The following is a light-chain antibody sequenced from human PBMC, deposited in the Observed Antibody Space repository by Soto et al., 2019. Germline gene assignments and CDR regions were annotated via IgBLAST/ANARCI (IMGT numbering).Light chain of an antibody. J-gene: IGKJ1*01. CDR3: KKYGRSKLT. CDR2: GAS. Sequence: IFLTQSPVTLAFSPVERATLSCMASQSVSRSYLAWYQQKPGQAPRLLIYGASSRATGIPDRFSGSGSGTDLTITIRRLAPADFEVYHCKKYGRSKLTFGQRKKV. V-gene: IGKV3-20*01. CDR1: QSVSRSY.